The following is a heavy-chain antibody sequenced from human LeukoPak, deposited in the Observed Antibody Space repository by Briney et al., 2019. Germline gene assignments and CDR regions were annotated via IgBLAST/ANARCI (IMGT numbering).Heavy chain of an antibody. CDR3: GRQVVRSSSGWKFGY. J-gene: IGHJ4*02. CDR1: GYSFSHYW. D-gene: IGHD6-19*01. Sequence: GESLKISCTGSGYSFSHYWIGWVRQMSGKGLEWMGIIYPDDSDTTYSPSFQGHVTISADKSISTTYLQWDSLKASDTGMYYCGRQVVRSSSGWKFGYWGQGTLVTVSS. V-gene: IGHV5-51*01. CDR2: IYPDDSDT.